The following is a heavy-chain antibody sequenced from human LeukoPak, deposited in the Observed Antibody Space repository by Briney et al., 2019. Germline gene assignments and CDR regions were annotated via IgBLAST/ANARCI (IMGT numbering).Heavy chain of an antibody. CDR3: ARGINNFDY. J-gene: IGHJ4*02. V-gene: IGHV3-74*01. Sequence: PGGPLRLPCAASGFTFSTYWVQWVPQAPGGARVWVSRINTDGSTTTYADSVKGRFTISRDNAKNTLYLQMNGLRAEDTAVYYCARGINNFDYWGQGILVTVSS. D-gene: IGHD3-3*02. CDR2: INTDGSTT. CDR1: GFTFSTYW.